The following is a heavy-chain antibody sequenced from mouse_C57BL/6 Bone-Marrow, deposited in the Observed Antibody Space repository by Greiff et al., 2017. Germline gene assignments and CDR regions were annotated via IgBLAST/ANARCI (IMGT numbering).Heavy chain of an antibody. Sequence: EVKLMESGEGLVKPGGSLKLSCAASGFTFSSYAMSWVRQTPEKRLEWVAYISSGGDYIYYADTVKGRFTISRDNARNTLYLQMSSLKSEDTAMYYCTILLPRSYFDYWGQGTTLTVSS. V-gene: IGHV5-9-1*02. CDR1: GFTFSSYA. CDR3: TILLPRSYFDY. J-gene: IGHJ2*01. D-gene: IGHD1-1*01. CDR2: ISSGGDYI.